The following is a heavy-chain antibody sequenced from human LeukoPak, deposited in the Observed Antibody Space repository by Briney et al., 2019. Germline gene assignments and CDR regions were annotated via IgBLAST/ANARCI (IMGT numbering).Heavy chain of an antibody. CDR3: ASGGPDQWEVMSGSFDS. CDR2: ISTSSSYI. D-gene: IGHD1-26*01. CDR1: GFSFSTLS. J-gene: IGHJ4*02. Sequence: GGSLRLSCAASGFSFSTLSMNWDRQAPGKGLEWVSSISTSSSYIYYADSVKGRFTISRDNAKRSLYLQMNSLRGEDTAVYYCASGGPDQWEVMSGSFDSWGQGTLVTVSS. V-gene: IGHV3-21*01.